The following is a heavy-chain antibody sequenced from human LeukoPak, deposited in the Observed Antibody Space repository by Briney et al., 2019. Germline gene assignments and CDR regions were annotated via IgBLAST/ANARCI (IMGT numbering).Heavy chain of an antibody. CDR1: GVTFSSYA. CDR3: AKAGFWSGYPAGYYMGV. V-gene: IGHV3-23*01. Sequence: GGSLRLSCAASGVTFSSYAMSWVRQAPGKGLEWVSAISGSGGSTYYADSVKGRFTISRDNSKNTLYLQMNSLRAEDTAVYYCAKAGFWSGYPAGYYMGVWGKGTTVTVSS. J-gene: IGHJ6*03. CDR2: ISGSGGST. D-gene: IGHD3-3*01.